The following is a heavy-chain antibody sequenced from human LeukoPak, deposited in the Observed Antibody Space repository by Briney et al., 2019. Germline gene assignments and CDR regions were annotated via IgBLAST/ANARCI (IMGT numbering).Heavy chain of an antibody. CDR3: ASPDYYGSGSYPY. Sequence: SETLSLTCTVSGGSISSSSYYWGWIRQPPGKGLEWIGSIYYSGSAYYNPSLKSRVTISVDTSKNQFSLKLSSVTAADTAVYYCASPDYYGSGSYPYWGQGTLVTVSS. D-gene: IGHD3-10*01. CDR2: IYYSGSA. J-gene: IGHJ4*02. V-gene: IGHV4-39*01. CDR1: GGSISSSSYY.